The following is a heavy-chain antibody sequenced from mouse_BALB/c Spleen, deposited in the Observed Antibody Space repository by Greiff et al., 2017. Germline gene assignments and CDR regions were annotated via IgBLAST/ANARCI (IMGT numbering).Heavy chain of an antibody. Sequence: QVQLQQSGAELVKPGASVKLSCKASGYTFTSYYMYWVKQRPGQGLEWIGEINPSNGGTNFNEKFKSKATQTADKSSSTAYMQLSSLTSEDSAVFFCARSREAMDYWGPGTSVTVSS. CDR2: INPSNGGT. CDR1: GYTFTSYY. J-gene: IGHJ4*01. CDR3: ARSREAMDY. V-gene: IGHV1-53*01.